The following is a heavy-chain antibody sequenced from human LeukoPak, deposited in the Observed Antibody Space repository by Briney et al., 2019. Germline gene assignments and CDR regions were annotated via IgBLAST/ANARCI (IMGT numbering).Heavy chain of an antibody. Sequence: PSETLSLTCTVSGGSISSYYWTWIRQSPGKGLEWIGYIHYSGSIKYNPSLESRVTMSVDTSKNQFSLKLNSVTAADTAVYYCAKRDPATAATANSWGQGTLVTVSS. D-gene: IGHD6-13*01. V-gene: IGHV4-59*01. J-gene: IGHJ4*02. CDR1: GGSISSYY. CDR3: AKRDPATAATANS. CDR2: IHYSGSI.